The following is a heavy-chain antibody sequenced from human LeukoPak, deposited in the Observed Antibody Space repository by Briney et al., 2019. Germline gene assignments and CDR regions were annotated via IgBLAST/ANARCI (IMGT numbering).Heavy chain of an antibody. CDR2: INHSGST. J-gene: IGHJ4*02. V-gene: IGHV4-34*01. CDR3: ARGGQPYDFWSGYYFDY. CDR1: GGSFSGYY. Sequence: SETLSLTCAVYGGSFSGYYWSWIRQPPGKGLEWIGEINHSGSTNYNPSLKSRVTISVDTSKNQFSLKLCSVTAADTAVYYCARGGQPYDFWSGYYFDYWGQGTLVTVSS. D-gene: IGHD3-3*01.